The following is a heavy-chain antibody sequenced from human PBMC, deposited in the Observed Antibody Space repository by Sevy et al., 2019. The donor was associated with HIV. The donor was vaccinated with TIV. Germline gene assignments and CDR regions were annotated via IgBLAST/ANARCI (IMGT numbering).Heavy chain of an antibody. CDR3: ARDSGYSINYSPGGY. CDR2: ISYEAGNTK. D-gene: IGHD3-10*01. V-gene: IGHV3-30-3*01. J-gene: IGHJ4*02. CDR1: GLTFSSHA. Sequence: GGSLRLSCVASGLTFSSHAMHWVRQAPGKGLEWVAVISYEAGNTKYYAESVKGRFTISRDNSKNTLYLQMNSLRAEDTAVYYCARDSGYSINYSPGGYWGQGTLVTVSS.